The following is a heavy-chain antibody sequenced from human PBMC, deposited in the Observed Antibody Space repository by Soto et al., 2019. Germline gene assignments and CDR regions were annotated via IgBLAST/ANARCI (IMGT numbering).Heavy chain of an antibody. D-gene: IGHD2-2*01. CDR2: IIPISETT. CDR1: GGTFSSYA. Sequence: HVQLVQSGAEVKKPGSSVKVSCKASGGTFSSYAISWVRQAPGQGLEWMGGIIPISETTNYAQKFQGRVTITADESKSTAYMELSSLRSEDTAVYYCARSQGSSTSLEIYYYYYHGMDVWSQGTTVTVSS. V-gene: IGHV1-69*01. J-gene: IGHJ6*02. CDR3: ARSQGSSTSLEIYYYYYHGMDV.